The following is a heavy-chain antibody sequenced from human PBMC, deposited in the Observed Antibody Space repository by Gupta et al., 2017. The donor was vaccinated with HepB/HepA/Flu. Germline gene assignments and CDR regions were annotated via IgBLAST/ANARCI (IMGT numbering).Heavy chain of an antibody. CDR3: ARDQPEEYYYVFDI. J-gene: IGHJ3*02. V-gene: IGHV1-69*06. CDR1: GGTFPGFA. CDR2: IIPIFGTA. D-gene: IGHD3-10*02. Sequence: QVQLLQSGAGGKKPGASVTVSCKAFGGTFPGFATSWARQAPGQGLEWMGGIIPIFGTANYAQKFQGKVTITADKSTRTSYMELSSLRSEDTAVYYCARDQPEEYYYVFDIWGQGTMVTVSS.